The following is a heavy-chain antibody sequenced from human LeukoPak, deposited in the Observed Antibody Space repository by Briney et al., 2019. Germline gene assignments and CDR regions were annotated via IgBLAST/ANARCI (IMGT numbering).Heavy chain of an antibody. J-gene: IGHJ6*04. CDR3: ARVDTASHRGGMDV. V-gene: IGHV1-2*02. CDR2: INPNSGGT. CDR1: GYTFTGYY. Sequence: ASVKVSCKASGYTFTGYYMHWVRQAPGQGLEWMGWINPNSGGTNYAQKFQGRVTMTRDTSISTAYMELSRLRSDDTAVYYCARVDTASHRGGMDVWGKGTTVTVSS. D-gene: IGHD5-18*01.